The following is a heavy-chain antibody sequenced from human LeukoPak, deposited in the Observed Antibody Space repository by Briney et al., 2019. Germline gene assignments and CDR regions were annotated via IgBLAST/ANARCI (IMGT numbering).Heavy chain of an antibody. J-gene: IGHJ4*02. CDR1: GYTFTSYG. V-gene: IGHV1-18*01. Sequence: ASVKVSCKASGYTFTSYGISWVRQAPGQGLEWMGWISAYNGNTNYAQKLQGRVTMTTDTYTSTAYMELRSLRSDDTAVYYCARSGYSSSWSPYYFDYWGQGTLVTVSS. CDR2: ISAYNGNT. D-gene: IGHD6-13*01. CDR3: ARSGYSSSWSPYYFDY.